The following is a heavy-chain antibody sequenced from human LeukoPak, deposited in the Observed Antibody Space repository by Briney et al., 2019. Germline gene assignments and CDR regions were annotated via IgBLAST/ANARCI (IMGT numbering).Heavy chain of an antibody. Sequence: PGGSLRLSCAASGFTVSSNYMSWVRQAPGKGLEWVSYISGSSNAIYYADSVKGRFTISRDNAKNSLYLQMNSLRDEDTAVYYCARDRTTVTTSALDYWGQGTLVTVSS. CDR2: ISGSSNAI. CDR1: GFTVSSNY. J-gene: IGHJ4*02. CDR3: ARDRTTVTTSALDY. V-gene: IGHV3-48*02. D-gene: IGHD4-11*01.